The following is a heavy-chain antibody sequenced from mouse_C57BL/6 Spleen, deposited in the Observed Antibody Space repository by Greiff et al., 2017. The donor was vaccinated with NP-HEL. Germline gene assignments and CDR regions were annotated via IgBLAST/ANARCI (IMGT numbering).Heavy chain of an antibody. CDR2: INPSSGYT. J-gene: IGHJ3*01. CDR1: GYTFTSYW. Sequence: QVQLQQSGAELAKPGASVKLSCKASGYTFTSYWMHWVKQRPGQGLEWIGYINPSSGYTKYNQKFKDKATLTAVKSSSTAYMQLSSLTYEDSAVYYCAREGDDYDDGFAYWGQGTLVTVSA. D-gene: IGHD2-4*01. CDR3: AREGDDYDDGFAY. V-gene: IGHV1-7*01.